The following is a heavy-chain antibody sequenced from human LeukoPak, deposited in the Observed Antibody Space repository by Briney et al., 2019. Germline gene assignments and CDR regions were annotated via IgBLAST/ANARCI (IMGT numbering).Heavy chain of an antibody. CDR1: GFTFSSYA. V-gene: IGHV3-30*04. Sequence: GGSLRLSCAASGFTFSSYAMHWVRQAPGKGLEWVAAISYDGSIKYSADSVKGRFTISRDHSKSTLYLQMNSLRAEDTAIYYCAKWDRDYGGSHYLDYWGQGTLVTVSA. J-gene: IGHJ4*02. CDR2: ISYDGSIK. CDR3: AKWDRDYGGSHYLDY. D-gene: IGHD4-23*01.